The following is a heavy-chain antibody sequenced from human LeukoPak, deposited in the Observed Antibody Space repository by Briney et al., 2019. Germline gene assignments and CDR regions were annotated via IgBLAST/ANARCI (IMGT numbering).Heavy chain of an antibody. CDR3: ARDPYYYDSSGYGGYYYYYGMDV. CDR2: IKQDGREK. V-gene: IGHV3-7*01. CDR1: GFTFSSYW. D-gene: IGHD3-22*01. Sequence: GGSLRLSCAASGFTFSSYWMSWVRQAPGKGLEGVANIKQDGREKYYVDSVKGRFTISRDNAKNSLYLQMNSLRAEDTAVYYCARDPYYYDSSGYGGYYYYYGMDVWGQGTTVTVSS. J-gene: IGHJ6*02.